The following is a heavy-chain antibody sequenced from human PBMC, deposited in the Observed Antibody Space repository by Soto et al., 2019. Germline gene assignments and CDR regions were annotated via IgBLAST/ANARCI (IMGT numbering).Heavy chain of an antibody. D-gene: IGHD2-2*01. V-gene: IGHV4-31*03. CDR1: GGSISSGGYY. CDR2: IYYSGST. J-gene: IGHJ4*02. CDR3: ARSQYQLLPDDY. Sequence: SETLSLTCTVSGGSISSGGYYWSWIRQHPGKGLEWIGYIYYSGSTYYNPSLKSRVTISVDTSKNQFSLKLSSVAAADTAVYYCARSQYQLLPDDYWGQGTLVTVSS.